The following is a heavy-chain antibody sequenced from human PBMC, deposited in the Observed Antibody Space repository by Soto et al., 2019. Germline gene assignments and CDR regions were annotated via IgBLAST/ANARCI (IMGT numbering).Heavy chain of an antibody. CDR3: ARSNYDILTGSRYNWFDP. J-gene: IGHJ5*02. CDR1: GGSISGYF. Sequence: SETLSLICTVSGGSISGYFWSWLRQPPGKGLEWIGYIYDSGSINYNPSLKSRVTMSVDTSKNQFSLQLRSVTAADTAVYFCARSNYDILTGSRYNWFDPWGQGTLVTVSS. V-gene: IGHV4-59*01. D-gene: IGHD3-9*01. CDR2: IYDSGSI.